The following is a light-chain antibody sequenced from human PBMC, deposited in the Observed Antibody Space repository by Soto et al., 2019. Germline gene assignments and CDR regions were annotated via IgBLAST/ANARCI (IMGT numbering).Light chain of an antibody. CDR1: QSVSSY. CDR2: EAS. V-gene: IGKV3-11*01. Sequence: THVQTTQSYSPGETATLSFRASQSVSSYLAWYQQKPGQAPRLLIYEASNLDTGIPARFSGSGSGTDFTLTISSLEPEDFAVYYCQQRSNWPTFGQGTKVDIK. CDR3: QQRSNWPT. J-gene: IGKJ1*01.